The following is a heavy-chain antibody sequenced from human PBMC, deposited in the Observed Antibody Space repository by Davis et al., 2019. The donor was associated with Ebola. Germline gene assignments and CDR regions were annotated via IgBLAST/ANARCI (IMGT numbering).Heavy chain of an antibody. V-gene: IGHV1-46*01. CDR1: GYTFTSYY. CDR2: INPSGGST. Sequence: ASVKVSCKASGYTFTSYYMHWVRQAPGQGLEWMGIINPSGGSTSYAQKFQGRVTMTRDTSISTAYMELSRLRSDDTAVYYCARVSSSWYEGWFDPWGQGTLVTVSS. D-gene: IGHD6-13*01. CDR3: ARVSSSWYEGWFDP. J-gene: IGHJ5*02.